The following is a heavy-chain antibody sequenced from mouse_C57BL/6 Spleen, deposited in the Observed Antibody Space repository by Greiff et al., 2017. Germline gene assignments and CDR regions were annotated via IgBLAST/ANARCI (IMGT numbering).Heavy chain of an antibody. D-gene: IGHD1-1*02. J-gene: IGHJ4*01. Sequence: VQLQQSGAELVRPGASVKLSCTASGFNIKDYYMHWVKQRPEQGLEWIGRIDPEDGDTEYAPKFQGKATMTADPSSNTAYLQLSSLTSEDTAVYYCTTLWSDYAMDYWGQGTSVTVSS. CDR2: IDPEDGDT. V-gene: IGHV14-1*01. CDR3: TTLWSDYAMDY. CDR1: GFNIKDYY.